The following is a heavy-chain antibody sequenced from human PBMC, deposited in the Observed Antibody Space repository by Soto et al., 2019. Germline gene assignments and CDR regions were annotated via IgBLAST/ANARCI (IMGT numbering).Heavy chain of an antibody. CDR1: GFTFSSYG. Sequence: QVQLVESGGGVVQPGRSLRLSCAASGFTFSSYGMHWVRQAPGKGLEWVAVIWYDGSNKYYADSVKGRFTISRDNSKNTLYLQMSSLRAEDTAVYYCARAEGGSYYMDVWGKGTTVTVSS. CDR2: IWYDGSNK. D-gene: IGHD1-26*01. V-gene: IGHV3-33*01. J-gene: IGHJ6*03. CDR3: ARAEGGSYYMDV.